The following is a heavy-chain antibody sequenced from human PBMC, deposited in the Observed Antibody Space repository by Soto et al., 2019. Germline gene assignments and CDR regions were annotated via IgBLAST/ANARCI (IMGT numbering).Heavy chain of an antibody. Sequence: PGGSLRLSCAASGFTVSSNYMSWVRQAPGKGLEWVSVIYSGGSTYYADPVKGRFTISRDNSKNTLYLQMNSLRAEDTAVYYCASSYDSSGYWRSGPDAFDIWGQGTMVTVSS. CDR1: GFTVSSNY. CDR3: ASSYDSSGYWRSGPDAFDI. CDR2: IYSGGST. D-gene: IGHD3-22*01. J-gene: IGHJ3*02. V-gene: IGHV3-66*01.